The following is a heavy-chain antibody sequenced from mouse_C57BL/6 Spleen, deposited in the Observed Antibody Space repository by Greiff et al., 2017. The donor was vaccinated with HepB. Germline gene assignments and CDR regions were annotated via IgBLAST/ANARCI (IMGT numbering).Heavy chain of an antibody. J-gene: IGHJ3*01. CDR2: IHPNSGST. Sequence: QVQLQQPGAELVKPGASVKLSCKASGYTFTSYWMHWVKQRPGQGLEWIGMIHPNSGSTNYNEKFKSKATLTVDKSSSTAYMQLSSLTSEDSAVYYCARFDYYGTGFAYWGQGTLVTVSA. V-gene: IGHV1-64*01. CDR1: GYTFTSYW. D-gene: IGHD1-1*01. CDR3: ARFDYYGTGFAY.